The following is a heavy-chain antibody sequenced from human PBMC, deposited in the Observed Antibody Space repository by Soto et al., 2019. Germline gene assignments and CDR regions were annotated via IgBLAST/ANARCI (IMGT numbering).Heavy chain of an antibody. CDR3: AREEGSYDSSGYYAYYYDY. CDR2: IIPIFGTA. Sequence: GASVKVSCKASGYTFTSYGISWVRQAPGQGLEWMGGIIPIFGTANYAQKFQGRVTITADESTSTAYMELSSLRSEDTAVYYCAREEGSYDSSGYYAYYYDYWGQGTLVTVSS. CDR1: GYTFTSYG. J-gene: IGHJ4*02. D-gene: IGHD3-22*01. V-gene: IGHV1-69*13.